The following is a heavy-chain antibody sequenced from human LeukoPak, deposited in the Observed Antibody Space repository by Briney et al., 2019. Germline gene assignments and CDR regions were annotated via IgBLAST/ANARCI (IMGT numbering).Heavy chain of an antibody. CDR1: GFTFSNAW. CDR2: IKTKIDGGTT. CDR3: TTDLGYYDSSGYPYDAFDI. D-gene: IGHD3-22*01. J-gene: IGHJ3*02. V-gene: IGHV3-15*01. Sequence: GGSLRLSCAASGFTFSNAWMSWVRQAPGKGLEWVGRIKTKIDGGTTDYAAPVKGRFTISRDDSKNTLYLQMNSLKTEDTAVYYCTTDLGYYDSSGYPYDAFDIWGQGTMVTVSS.